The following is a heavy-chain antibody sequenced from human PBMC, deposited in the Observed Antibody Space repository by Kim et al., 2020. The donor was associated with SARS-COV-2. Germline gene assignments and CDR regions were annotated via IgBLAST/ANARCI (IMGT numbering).Heavy chain of an antibody. Sequence: NKDYADSLKGGITISRDNSKNRLYLQMNSLRAEDTDVYYCARAVGYGESVWDQGTKVTVSS. J-gene: IGHJ6*02. D-gene: IGHD3-10*01. CDR3: ARAVGYGESV. V-gene: IGHV3-30*13. CDR2: NK.